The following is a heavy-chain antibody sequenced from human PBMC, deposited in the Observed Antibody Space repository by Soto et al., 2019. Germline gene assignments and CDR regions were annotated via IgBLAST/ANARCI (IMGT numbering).Heavy chain of an antibody. CDR1: GGTFSSFG. CDR2: IIPVFGRP. CDR3: AREGSGYNF. D-gene: IGHD5-12*01. J-gene: IGHJ1*01. V-gene: IGHV1-69*13. Sequence: SVKVSCKASGGTFSSFGISWARQAPGQGLEWMGGIIPVFGRPNYAQRFRGRLTITADESTNTGYMELIDLRSEDTAVYYCAREGSGYNFWGQGTQVTVSS.